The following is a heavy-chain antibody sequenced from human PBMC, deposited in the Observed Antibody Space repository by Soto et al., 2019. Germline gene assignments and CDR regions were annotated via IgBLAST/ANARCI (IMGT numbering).Heavy chain of an antibody. V-gene: IGHV4-59*08. Sequence: SETLSLTCPVSGGSISSYYWSWIRQPPGKGLEWIGYIYYSGSTNWNPSLKSRVTISVDTSKNQFSLKLSSVTAADTAVYYCARSPPYFSYYSYVDVWGKGTTVTVSS. D-gene: IGHD2-8*01. J-gene: IGHJ6*03. CDR2: IYYSGST. CDR1: GGSISSYY. CDR3: ARSPPYFSYYSYVDV.